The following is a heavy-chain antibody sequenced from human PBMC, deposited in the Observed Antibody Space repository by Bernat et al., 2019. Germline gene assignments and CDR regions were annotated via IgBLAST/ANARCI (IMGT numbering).Heavy chain of an antibody. CDR1: GFTFSNAW. CDR3: VTEQLVYAFDI. Sequence: EVQLVESGGGSVKPGGSLRLSCAASGFTFSNAWMSWVRQAPGKGLEWVGRIKSKTDGGKTDYAAPVKGRFTISRDDSKNTLYLQMNSLKTEDTAVYYCVTEQLVYAFDIWDQGTMVTVSS. V-gene: IGHV3-15*01. J-gene: IGHJ3*02. CDR2: IKSKTDGGKT. D-gene: IGHD6-13*01.